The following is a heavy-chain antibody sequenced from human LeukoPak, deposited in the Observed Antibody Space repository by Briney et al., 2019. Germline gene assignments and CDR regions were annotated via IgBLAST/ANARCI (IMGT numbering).Heavy chain of an antibody. CDR2: ISSIRNYI. CDR1: KFTFSDYS. D-gene: IGHD5-12*01. CDR3: ARAPGGSDYDLYLDY. V-gene: IGHV3-21*01. Sequence: GGSLRLSCAASKFTFSDYSMSWVRQAPGKGLEWVSSISSIRNYIYYADSVKGRFTVSRDNAKNSLYLQMNSLRAEDTAVYYCARAPGGSDYDLYLDYWGQGTLVTVSS. J-gene: IGHJ4*02.